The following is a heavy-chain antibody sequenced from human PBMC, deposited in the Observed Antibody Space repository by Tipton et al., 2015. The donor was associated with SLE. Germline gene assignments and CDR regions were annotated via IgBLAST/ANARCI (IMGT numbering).Heavy chain of an antibody. V-gene: IGHV4-61*09. CDR1: GGSISSGSYY. D-gene: IGHD1-26*01. CDR3: AEGGRGYLDL. J-gene: IGHJ2*01. CDR2: IYTSGST. Sequence: LRLSCTVSGGSISSGSYYWSWIRQPAGKGLEWIGYIYTSGSTNYNPSLKSRVTISVDTSKNQFSLKLSSVTAADTAVYYCAEGGRGYLDLWGRGTLVTVSS.